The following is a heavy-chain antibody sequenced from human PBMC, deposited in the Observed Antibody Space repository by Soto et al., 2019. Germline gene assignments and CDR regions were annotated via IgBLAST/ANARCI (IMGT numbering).Heavy chain of an antibody. Sequence: QVQLVQSGAEVKKPGSSVKVSCKASGGTFSSYAIDWVRQAPGQGLEWMGGIIPIFGTADYAQKFQGRVTITADESTSTAYRELSSLRSEDTAVYYCARGPTGGGWGYYFDYWGQGTLVTVSS. D-gene: IGHD3-16*01. CDR2: IIPIFGTA. J-gene: IGHJ4*02. V-gene: IGHV1-69*12. CDR3: ARGPTGGGWGYYFDY. CDR1: GGTFSSYA.